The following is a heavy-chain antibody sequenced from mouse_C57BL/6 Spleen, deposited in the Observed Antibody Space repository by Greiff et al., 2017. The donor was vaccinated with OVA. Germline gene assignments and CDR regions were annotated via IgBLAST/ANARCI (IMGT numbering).Heavy chain of an antibody. CDR2: IRNKANGYTT. CDR3: ARYPDEGAMDY. CDR1: GFTFTDYY. Sequence: EVMLVESGGGLVQPGGSLSLSCAASGFTFTDYYMSWVRQPPGKALEWLGFIRNKANGYTTEYSASVKGRFTIYRDNAQSILYLQMNALRAEDSASYYCARYPDEGAMDYWGQGTSVTVSS. V-gene: IGHV7-3*01. J-gene: IGHJ4*01.